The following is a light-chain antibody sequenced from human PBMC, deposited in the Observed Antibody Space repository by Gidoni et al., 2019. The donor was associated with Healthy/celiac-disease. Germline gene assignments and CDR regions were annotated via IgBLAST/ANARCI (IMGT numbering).Light chain of an antibody. Sequence: EIVLTQSPATLSWSPGERATLSCRASQSVSSYLAWYQQKPGQAPRLLIYDASNRATGIPARFSGSRSGTDFTLTISSLEPEDFAVYYCQQRSNWPSWTFGQGTKVEIK. CDR2: DAS. CDR3: QQRSNWPSWT. V-gene: IGKV3-11*01. CDR1: QSVSSY. J-gene: IGKJ1*01.